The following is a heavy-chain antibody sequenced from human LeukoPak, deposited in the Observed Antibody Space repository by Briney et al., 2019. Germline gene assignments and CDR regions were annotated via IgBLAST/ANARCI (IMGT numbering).Heavy chain of an antibody. CDR3: ARERPHYYGSGSYYGDYYYYYYMDV. V-gene: IGHV4-59*01. D-gene: IGHD3-10*01. Sequence: KPSETLSLTCTVSGGSISSYYWSWIRQPPGKGLEWIGYIYYSGSTNYNPSLKSRVTISVDTSKNQFSLKLSSVTAADTAVYYCARERPHYYGSGSYYGDYYYYYYMDVWGKGPRSPSP. CDR2: IYYSGST. J-gene: IGHJ6*03. CDR1: GGSISSYY.